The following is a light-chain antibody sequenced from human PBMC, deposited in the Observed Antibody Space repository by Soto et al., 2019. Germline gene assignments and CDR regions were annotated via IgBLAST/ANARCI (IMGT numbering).Light chain of an antibody. V-gene: IGLV1-44*01. J-gene: IGLJ3*02. CDR1: NSNIGTNA. Sequence: QSALTQAPSAAGTPGQRVTISCSGSNSNIGTNAVVWYQQFPGTAPKLLIYSDNQRPSGVPDRFSGSKSGTSASLAISGLRSEDETDYYCTTWDDSLNGWVFGGGTKLTVL. CDR2: SDN. CDR3: TTWDDSLNGWV.